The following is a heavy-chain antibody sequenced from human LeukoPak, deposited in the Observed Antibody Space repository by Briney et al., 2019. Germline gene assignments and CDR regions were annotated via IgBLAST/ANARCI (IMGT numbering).Heavy chain of an antibody. V-gene: IGHV3-30*04. CDR2: ISYDGSNK. J-gene: IGHJ4*02. CDR1: GFTFSTYV. D-gene: IGHD3-3*01. CDR3: ARDRDNYDFWSGLTSYYFDY. Sequence: GGSLRLSCAASGFTFSTYVIYWVRQAPGKGLEWVAVISYDGSNKYYADSVKGRFTISRDNSKKKLYLQMNSLRAEGTAVYYCARDRDNYDFWSGLTSYYFDYWGQGTLVTVSS.